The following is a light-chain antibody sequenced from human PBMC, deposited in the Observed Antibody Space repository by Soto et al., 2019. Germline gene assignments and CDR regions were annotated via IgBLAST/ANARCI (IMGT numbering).Light chain of an antibody. J-gene: IGLJ1*01. Sequence: QSVLTQPASVSGSPGQSITISCTGTSSDVGGYNFVSWYQQHPGKAPKLMIYEVSNRPSGFSNRFSGSKSGNTASLPISGLQAEYEADYSCSSYTGSSTEIFGTGTKLTV. V-gene: IGLV2-14*01. CDR3: SSYTGSSTEI. CDR2: EVS. CDR1: SSDVGGYNF.